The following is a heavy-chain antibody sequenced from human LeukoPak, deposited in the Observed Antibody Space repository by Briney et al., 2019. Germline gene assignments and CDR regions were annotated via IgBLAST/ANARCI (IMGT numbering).Heavy chain of an antibody. V-gene: IGHV4-59*12. CDR2: IYYSGST. CDR1: GGSISSYY. CDR3: ARGRTDSSGWYPPGY. D-gene: IGHD6-19*01. J-gene: IGHJ4*02. Sequence: SETLSLTCTVSGGSISSYYWSWIRQPPGKGLEWIGYIYYSGSTNYNPSLKSRVTISVDTSKNQFSLKLSSVTAADTAVYYCARGRTDSSGWYPPGYWGQGTLVTVSS.